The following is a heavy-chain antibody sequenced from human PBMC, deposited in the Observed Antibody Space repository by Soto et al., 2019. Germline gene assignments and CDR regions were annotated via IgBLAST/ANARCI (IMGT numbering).Heavy chain of an antibody. Sequence: QVQLVQSGAEEKKPGASVKVSCKASGYTFTGYAMHWVRQAPGQRLEWMGWIIAVNGNTKDSQKFQGRDTITRDKSASTANMELRSLRSEDTAVYYCARAEAVPADFDYWGQGTLFTVSS. J-gene: IGHJ4*02. CDR2: IIAVNGNT. CDR1: GYTFTGYA. CDR3: ARAEAVPADFDY. V-gene: IGHV1-3*05. D-gene: IGHD6-19*01.